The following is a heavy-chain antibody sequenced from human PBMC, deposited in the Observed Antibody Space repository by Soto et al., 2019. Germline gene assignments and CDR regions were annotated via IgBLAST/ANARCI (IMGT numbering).Heavy chain of an antibody. CDR1: GFTFSSYA. D-gene: IGHD6-19*01. V-gene: IGHV3-30-3*01. CDR2: ISYDGSNK. Sequence: GGSLRLSCAASGFTFSSYAMHWVRQAPGKGLEWVAVISYDGSNKYYADSVKGRFTISRDNSKNTLYLQMNSLRAEDTAVYYCAREGIAVAGNDSVFDIWGQGTMVTVSS. CDR3: AREGIAVAGNDSVFDI. J-gene: IGHJ3*02.